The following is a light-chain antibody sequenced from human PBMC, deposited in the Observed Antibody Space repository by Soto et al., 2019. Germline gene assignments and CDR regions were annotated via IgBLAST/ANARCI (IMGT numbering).Light chain of an antibody. CDR2: AAS. Sequence: EIVLTQSPGTLSLSPGDRATLSCRASESVNGKYLAWYQQKPGQAPRLLIYAASSRATGVPDRFSGSGSGTDFTLYTLTITRLDPEDFAVYYCQQYNDWPFTFGPGTKVDIK. J-gene: IGKJ3*01. V-gene: IGKV3-20*01. CDR3: QQYNDWPFT. CDR1: ESVNGKY.